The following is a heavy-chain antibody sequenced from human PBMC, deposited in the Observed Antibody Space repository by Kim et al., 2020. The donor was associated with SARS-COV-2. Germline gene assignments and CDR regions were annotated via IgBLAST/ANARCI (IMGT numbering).Heavy chain of an antibody. CDR3: TREMTTVTKAGMDV. D-gene: IGHD4-4*01. CDR2: INSDGSDT. CDR1: DFTFSNYW. Sequence: GGSLRLSCAASDFTFSNYWMHWVRQAPGKGLVWVSRINSDGSDTSYADSVKGRFTISRDNAKNTLYLQMNSLRAEDTAVYYCTREMTTVTKAGMDVWGQGTTVTVSS. V-gene: IGHV3-74*01. J-gene: IGHJ6*02.